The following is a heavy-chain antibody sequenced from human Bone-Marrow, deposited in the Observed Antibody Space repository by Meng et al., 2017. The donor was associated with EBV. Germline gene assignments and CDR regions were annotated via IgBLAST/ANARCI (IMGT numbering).Heavy chain of an antibody. J-gene: IGHJ4*02. V-gene: IGHV4-61*01. CDR3: AKSRSSTPGIVDD. CDR1: GVSVNSGTYH. D-gene: IGHD3-10*01. CDR2: IYDTGTT. Sequence: HVQRQESGPGLVKPSETLSLTCVVSGVSVNSGTYHWSWIRQSPGKGLEWIGYIYDTGTTIYNPSLNRRVTILLETSKNQFSLRLHSVTTADTAVYYCAKSRSSTPGIVDDWGQGTLVTVSS.